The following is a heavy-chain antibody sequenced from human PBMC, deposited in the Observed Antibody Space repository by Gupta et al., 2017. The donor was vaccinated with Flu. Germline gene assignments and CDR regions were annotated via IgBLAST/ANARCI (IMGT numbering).Heavy chain of an antibody. Sequence: GYYIHWVRQATGQGLEWMGWINPDNGGTTRYAQRFQGRVTMTRDTSISTAYMELRSLGSDDTAVYYCASRPDDGLIYYYDYWGQGTLVTVSS. CDR3: ASRPDDGLIYYYDY. CDR1: GYY. CDR2: INPDNGGT. V-gene: IGHV1-2*02. D-gene: IGHD1-1*01. J-gene: IGHJ4*02.